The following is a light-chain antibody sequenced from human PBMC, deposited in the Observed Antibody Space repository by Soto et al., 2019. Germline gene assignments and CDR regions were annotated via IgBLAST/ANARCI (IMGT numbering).Light chain of an antibody. CDR1: RSNIWAGYD. J-gene: IGLJ1*01. V-gene: IGLV1-40*01. CDR3: QSYDSSLSVFYV. Sequence: QSVLAQPPSVSAARGQRVTISCTGSRSNIWAGYDVHWYQQLPGTAPKLLIYGNSNRPSGVPDRFSGSQSGTSASLAITGLQAEDEADYYCQSYDSSLSVFYVFGTGTKVTVL. CDR2: GNS.